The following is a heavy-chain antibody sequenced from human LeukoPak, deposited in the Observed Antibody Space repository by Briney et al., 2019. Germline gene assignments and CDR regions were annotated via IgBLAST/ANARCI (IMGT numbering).Heavy chain of an antibody. J-gene: IGHJ5*02. V-gene: IGHV1-69*13. Sequence: ASAKVSCKASGGTFSSYAISWVRQAPGQGLEWMGGIIPVFATANYAQKFQGRVTFTADESTYTAYMELSSLRSEDTAVYYCARSYYYDSSGYYYIGWCDPWGQGTLVTVSS. CDR3: ARSYYYDSSGYYYIGWCDP. D-gene: IGHD3-22*01. CDR2: IIPVFATA. CDR1: GGTFSSYA.